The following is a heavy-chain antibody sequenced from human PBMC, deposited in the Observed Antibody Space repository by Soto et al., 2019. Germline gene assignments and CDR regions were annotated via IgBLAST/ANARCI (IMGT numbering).Heavy chain of an antibody. CDR3: ARRRGSGSDYYYNYGMGV. D-gene: IGHD1-26*01. CDR2: IFPGDSNT. V-gene: IGHV5-51*01. Sequence: GGAVKISCNDFGDTFTTFWIAWVREMPGKGLEWIGTIFPGDSNTRYNPSFEGQVAISVDKSVSTAYLQWSSLKASDTAIYYCARRRGSGSDYYYNYGMGVWGQGTTVTVSS. J-gene: IGHJ6*02. CDR1: GDTFTTFW.